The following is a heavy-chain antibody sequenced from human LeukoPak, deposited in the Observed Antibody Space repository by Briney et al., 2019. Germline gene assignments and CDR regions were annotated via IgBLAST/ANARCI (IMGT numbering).Heavy chain of an antibody. CDR2: ISGSGGST. Sequence: GGSLRLSCAASGFTFSIYAMSWVRQAPGKGLEWVSAISGSGGSTYYADSVKGRFTISRDNSKNTLYLQMNSLRAEDTAVYYCARAIAGAFGFDYWGQGTLVTASS. V-gene: IGHV3-23*01. D-gene: IGHD1-26*01. CDR1: GFTFSIYA. J-gene: IGHJ4*02. CDR3: ARAIAGAFGFDY.